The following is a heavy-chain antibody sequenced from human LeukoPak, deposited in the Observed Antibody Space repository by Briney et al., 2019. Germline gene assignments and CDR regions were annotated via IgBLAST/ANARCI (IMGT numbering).Heavy chain of an antibody. CDR1: GGSFSSYY. V-gene: IGHV4-34*01. J-gene: IGHJ5*02. D-gene: IGHD6-13*01. CDR2: IYYSGST. CDR3: ASEAAGTGWFDP. Sequence: SSETLSLACAVYGGSFSSYYWGWIRQPPGKGLEWIGSIYYSGSTYYNPSLKSRVTISVDTSKNQFSLKRSSVTAADTAVYYCASEAAGTGWFDPWGQGTLVTVSS.